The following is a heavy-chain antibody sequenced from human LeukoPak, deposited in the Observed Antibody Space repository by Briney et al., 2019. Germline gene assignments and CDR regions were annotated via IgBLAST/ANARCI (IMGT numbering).Heavy chain of an antibody. CDR1: GYTFTSYD. Sequence: ASVKVSCKASGYTFTSYDINWVRQATGQGLEWMGWMNPNSGNTGYAKKFQGRVTMTRNTSISTAYMELRSLRSDDTAVYYCARVEGFLEWFLDYWGQGTLVTVSS. CDR3: ARVEGFLEWFLDY. CDR2: MNPNSGNT. V-gene: IGHV1-8*01. J-gene: IGHJ4*02. D-gene: IGHD3-3*01.